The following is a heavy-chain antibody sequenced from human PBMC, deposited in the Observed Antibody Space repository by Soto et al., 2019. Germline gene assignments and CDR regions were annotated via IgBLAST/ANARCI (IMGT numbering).Heavy chain of an antibody. CDR3: ARGKLEVPAARWGNYYYYYMDV. CDR2: ITHSGST. D-gene: IGHD2-2*01. CDR1: GGAFSGYY. J-gene: IGHJ6*03. Sequence: QVQLQQWGAGLLKPSETLSLTCAVYGGAFSGYYWSWIRQPPGKGLEWIGEITHSGSTNYNPSLKSRVTISVDTSKNQFSLKLSSVTAADTAVYYCARGKLEVPAARWGNYYYYYMDVWGKGTTVTVSS. V-gene: IGHV4-34*01.